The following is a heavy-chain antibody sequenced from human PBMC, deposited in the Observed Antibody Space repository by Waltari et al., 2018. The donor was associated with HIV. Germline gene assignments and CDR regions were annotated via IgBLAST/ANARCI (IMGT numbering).Heavy chain of an antibody. V-gene: IGHV3-7*01. D-gene: IGHD2-8*01. CDR2: IKQNGSEK. CDR1: GFTLSLSW. CDR3: ARMGLMMYAIGAFDI. Sequence: EVQLVESGGGLVQPGGSLRLSCAASGFTLSLSWMSWVRQAPGKGLEWVANIKQNGSEKHYVDSVKGRFTISRDNAKKSLYLQMNSLRAEDTAVYYCARMGLMMYAIGAFDIWGQGTMVTVSS. J-gene: IGHJ3*02.